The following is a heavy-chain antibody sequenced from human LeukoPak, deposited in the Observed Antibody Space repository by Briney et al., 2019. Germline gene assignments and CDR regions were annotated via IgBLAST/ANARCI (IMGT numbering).Heavy chain of an antibody. CDR2: IFYSGST. V-gene: IGHV4-39*07. J-gene: IGHJ4*02. CDR3: AREMIGGQIDY. Sequence: SETLSLTCTVSGGSISTSNYYWGWIRQPPGKGLEWIGNIFYSGSTYYSPSLKSRVTISVDTSKNQFSLKLSSVTAADTAVYYCAREMIGGQIDYWGQGTLVTVSS. D-gene: IGHD3-10*02. CDR1: GGSISTSNYY.